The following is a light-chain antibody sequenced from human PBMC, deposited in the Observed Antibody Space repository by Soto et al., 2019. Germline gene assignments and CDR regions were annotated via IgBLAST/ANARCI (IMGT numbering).Light chain of an antibody. CDR2: LGS. J-gene: IGKJ4*01. V-gene: IGKV2-28*01. CDR3: MQALQTPGLT. CDR1: QSLLHSNGYNY. Sequence: DLVMTQSPLSLPVTPGEPASISCRSSQSLLHSNGYNYLDWYLQKPGQSPQLLIYLGSTRASGVPDRFSGSGSGTDFTLKISRVEAEDVGVYYCMQALQTPGLTFGGGTKVEIK.